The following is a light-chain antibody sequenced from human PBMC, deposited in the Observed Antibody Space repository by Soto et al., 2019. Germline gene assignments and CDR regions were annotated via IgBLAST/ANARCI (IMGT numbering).Light chain of an antibody. Sequence: SVLTQPRSVSGSPGQSVTISCTVTSTNVGGYNFVSWYQHHPGKAPKLIIYDVTKRPSGVPDRFSGSKSAFTASLTISGLQAEDEAVYYCCSYAGSYTFYIFGTGTKVTVL. CDR2: DVT. CDR3: CSYAGSYTFYI. CDR1: STNVGGYNF. V-gene: IGLV2-11*01. J-gene: IGLJ1*01.